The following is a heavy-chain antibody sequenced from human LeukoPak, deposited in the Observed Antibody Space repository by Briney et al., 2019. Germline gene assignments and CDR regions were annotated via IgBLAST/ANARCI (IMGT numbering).Heavy chain of an antibody. CDR2: ISGSGGST. CDR1: GFTFSSYA. Sequence: HPGGSLRLSCAASGFTFSSYAMSWVRQAPGKGLEWVSAISGSGGSTYYADSVKGRFTISRGNSRDTLYLQMNSLRAEDTAIYYCAKASVGGEISVAGSRFYYWGQGTLVTVSS. D-gene: IGHD6-19*01. V-gene: IGHV3-23*01. J-gene: IGHJ4*02. CDR3: AKASVGGEISVAGSRFYY.